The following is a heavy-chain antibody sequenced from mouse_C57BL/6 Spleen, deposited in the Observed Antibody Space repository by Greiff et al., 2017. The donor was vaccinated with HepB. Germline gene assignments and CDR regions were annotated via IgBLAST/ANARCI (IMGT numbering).Heavy chain of an antibody. D-gene: IGHD2-4*01. V-gene: IGHV3-6*01. CDR3: AREGIYYDYDGVYFDY. Sequence: DVKLQESGPGLVKPSQSLSLTCSVTGYSITSGYYWNWIRQFPGNKLEWMGYISYDGSNNYNPSLKNRISITRDTSKNQFFLKLNSVTTEDTATYYCAREGIYYDYDGVYFDYWGQGTTLTVSS. CDR2: ISYDGSN. CDR1: GYSITSGYY. J-gene: IGHJ2*01.